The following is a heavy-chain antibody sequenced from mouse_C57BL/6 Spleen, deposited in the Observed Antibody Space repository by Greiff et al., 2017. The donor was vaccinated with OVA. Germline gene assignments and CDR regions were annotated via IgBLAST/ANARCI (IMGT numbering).Heavy chain of an antibody. Sequence: EVKLMESGPGLVKPSQSLSLTCSVTGYSITSGYYWNWIRQFPGNKLEWMGYISYDGSNNYNPSLKNRISITRDTSKNQFFLKLNSVTTEDTATYYCARPLNWENWYFDVWGTGTTVTVSS. J-gene: IGHJ1*03. D-gene: IGHD4-1*01. V-gene: IGHV3-6*01. CDR1: GYSITSGYY. CDR3: ARPLNWENWYFDV. CDR2: ISYDGSN.